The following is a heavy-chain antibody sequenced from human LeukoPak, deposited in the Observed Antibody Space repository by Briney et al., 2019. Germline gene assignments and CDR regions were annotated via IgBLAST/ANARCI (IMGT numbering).Heavy chain of an antibody. CDR3: AKAGGSGSYYESYYYYMDV. CDR1: GFTFSSYA. CDR2: ISYDGSNK. Sequence: GGSLRLSCAASGFTFSSYAMHWVRQAPGKGLEWVAVISYDGSNKYYADSVKGRFTISRDNSKNTLYLQLNSLRAEDTAVYYCAKAGGSGSYYESYYYYMDVWGKGTTVTIFS. D-gene: IGHD3-10*01. V-gene: IGHV3-30*04. J-gene: IGHJ6*03.